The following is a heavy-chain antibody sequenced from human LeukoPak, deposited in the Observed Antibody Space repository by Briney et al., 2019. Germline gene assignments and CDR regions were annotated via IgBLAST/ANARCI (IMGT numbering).Heavy chain of an antibody. CDR2: TSSSDAGT. D-gene: IGHD2-21*01. Sequence: TGGSKRLSCAASGFTLSTYAMSWLRQTPGKGLEWVAATSSSDAGTYHADSVRGRFTISRDNSKNTLYLQMNSLRAEDAAVYFCAKAPVTSCRGAYCYPFDSWGQGTLVTVSS. J-gene: IGHJ4*02. CDR1: GFTLSTYA. CDR3: AKAPVTSCRGAYCYPFDS. V-gene: IGHV3-23*01.